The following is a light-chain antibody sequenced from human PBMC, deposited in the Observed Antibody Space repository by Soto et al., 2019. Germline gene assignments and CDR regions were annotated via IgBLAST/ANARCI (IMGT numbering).Light chain of an antibody. CDR2: ATS. V-gene: IGKV1D-12*01. Sequence: DIQMTQSPSSVSASVGDTVTITCRASQGIYSRLAWYQQKPGKAPELLIYATSTLQSGVPSRFSGSGFGTDFTLSISSLQPEDSASYFCQQTDDFPLTFGGGTKVEI. J-gene: IGKJ4*01. CDR3: QQTDDFPLT. CDR1: QGIYSR.